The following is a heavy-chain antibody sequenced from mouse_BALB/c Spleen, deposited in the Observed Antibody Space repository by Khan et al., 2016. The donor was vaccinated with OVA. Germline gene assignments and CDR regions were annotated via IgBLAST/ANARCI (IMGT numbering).Heavy chain of an antibody. CDR1: GYAFTNYL. Sequence: QIQLVQSGTELVRPGTSVKVSCKASGYAFTNYLIEWVKQRPGQGLEWIGVIIPGSGGSNYNEKFKGKATLTADNSSTTAYMQLNSLTSDDSAVYFCARGQLGLRFDYWGQGTTLTVSS. CDR3: ARGQLGLRFDY. CDR2: IIPGSGGS. J-gene: IGHJ2*01. D-gene: IGHD3-2*01. V-gene: IGHV1-54*03.